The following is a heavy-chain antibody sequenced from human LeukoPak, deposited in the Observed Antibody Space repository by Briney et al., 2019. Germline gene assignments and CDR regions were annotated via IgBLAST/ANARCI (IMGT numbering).Heavy chain of an antibody. J-gene: IGHJ4*02. Sequence: GGSLRLSCGASGFMFSQYAMNWVRQAPGQGLEWVAIISYGGNNQNYAESVKGRFTISRGNTKNTVYLQMNSLRPEDTAVYYCARAPDSSGYYYQFDYWGQGTLVTVSS. CDR1: GFMFSQYA. D-gene: IGHD3-22*01. CDR3: ARAPDSSGYYYQFDY. V-gene: IGHV3-30-3*01. CDR2: ISYGGNNQ.